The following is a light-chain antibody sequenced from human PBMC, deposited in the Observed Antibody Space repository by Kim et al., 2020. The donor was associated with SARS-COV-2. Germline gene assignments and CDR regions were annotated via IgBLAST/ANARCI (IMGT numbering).Light chain of an antibody. CDR2: GAS. CDR1: QSVSTS. J-gene: IGKJ1*01. Sequence: SPGERATLACRASQSVSTSLAWYQQQPGQAPRLLIYGASTRATGIPARFTGSGSGTEFTLTISSLQSEDFAVYYCQHYNNWPPWTFGQGTKVEIK. V-gene: IGKV3-15*01. CDR3: QHYNNWPPWT.